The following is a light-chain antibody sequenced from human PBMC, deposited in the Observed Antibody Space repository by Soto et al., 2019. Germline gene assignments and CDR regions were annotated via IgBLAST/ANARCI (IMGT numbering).Light chain of an antibody. J-gene: IGKJ4*01. CDR3: QHSYSSAFT. V-gene: IGKV1-39*01. Sequence: DIQMTQSPSSLSASVGDRVTITCRASQFISSYLNWFQQKPGTAPKLLIYAASSLQSGVPSHFSGSAAGTNFTRTIVSLQPEDFATYYCQHSYSSAFTFGGGTRGEI. CDR1: QFISSY. CDR2: AAS.